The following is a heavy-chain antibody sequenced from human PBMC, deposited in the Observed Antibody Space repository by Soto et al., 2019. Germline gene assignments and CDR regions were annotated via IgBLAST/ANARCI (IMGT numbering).Heavy chain of an antibody. D-gene: IGHD2-2*01. CDR1: GGTFGSYA. V-gene: IGHV1-69*01. CDR3: ARSQGSSTSLEIYYYYYYAMDV. J-gene: IGHJ6*02. CDR2: IIPITATA. Sequence: QVQLVQSGAEVKKPGSSVKVSCKASGGTFGSYAISWVRQAPGQGLEWMGGIIPITATANYAQKFQGRVTITADESTITASMQLSSLRSEDTAVYYCARSQGSSTSLEIYYYYYYAMDVWGQGTSVTVSS.